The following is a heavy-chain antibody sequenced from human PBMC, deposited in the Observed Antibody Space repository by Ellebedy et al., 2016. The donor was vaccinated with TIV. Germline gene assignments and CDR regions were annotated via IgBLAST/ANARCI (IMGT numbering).Heavy chain of an antibody. V-gene: IGHV4-31*03. CDR1: GGSISSGGYY. CDR3: ARYGYERSMDV. D-gene: IGHD5-12*01. J-gene: IGHJ6*02. CDR2: IYYSGST. Sequence: SETLSLXXTVSGGSISSGGYYWSWIRQHPGKGLEWIGYIYYSGSTYYNPSLKSRVTISVDTSKNQFSLKLSSVTAADTAVYYCARYGYERSMDVWGQGTTVTVSS.